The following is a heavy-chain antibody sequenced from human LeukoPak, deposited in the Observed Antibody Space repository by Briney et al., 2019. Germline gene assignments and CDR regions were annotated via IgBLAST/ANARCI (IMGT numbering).Heavy chain of an antibody. CDR1: GFTFSSHG. Sequence: GGSLRLSCAASGFTFSSHGMHWVRQAPGKGLEWVSAISGSGGSTYYADSVKGRFTISRDNSKNTLYLQMNSLRAEDTAVYYCAKASYGGNSDYWGQGTLVTVSS. D-gene: IGHD4-17*01. J-gene: IGHJ4*02. V-gene: IGHV3-23*01. CDR2: ISGSGGST. CDR3: AKASYGGNSDY.